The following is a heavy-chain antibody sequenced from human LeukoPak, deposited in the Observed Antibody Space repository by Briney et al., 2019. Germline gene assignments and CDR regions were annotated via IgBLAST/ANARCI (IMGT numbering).Heavy chain of an antibody. J-gene: IGHJ4*02. CDR1: GFTFSSYA. CDR3: ARAASRVGSSSLGY. Sequence: GGSLRLSCAASGFTFSSYAMHWVRQAPGKGLEYVSAISSNGGSTYYANSVKGRFTISRDNSKNTLYLQMGSLRAEDMAVYCCARAASRVGSSSLGYWGQGTLVTVSS. CDR2: ISSNGGST. V-gene: IGHV3-64*01. D-gene: IGHD6-13*01.